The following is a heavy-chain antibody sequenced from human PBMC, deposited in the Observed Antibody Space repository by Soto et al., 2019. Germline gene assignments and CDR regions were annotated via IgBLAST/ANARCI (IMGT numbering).Heavy chain of an antibody. CDR2: IYYSGRT. CDR1: GGSISSGTYY. J-gene: IGHJ4*02. CDR3: ARDSDFCTGGSCYGNFDF. V-gene: IGHV4-31*03. Sequence: QVQLQESGPGLVKPSQTLSLTCTVSGGSISSGTYYCTWIRQRPGKGLEWIGFIYYSGRTYYNPSLKSRTTISLDTCENQFSLRLSSVTAADTAVYYCARDSDFCTGGSCYGNFDFWGQGTLVTVSS. D-gene: IGHD2-15*01.